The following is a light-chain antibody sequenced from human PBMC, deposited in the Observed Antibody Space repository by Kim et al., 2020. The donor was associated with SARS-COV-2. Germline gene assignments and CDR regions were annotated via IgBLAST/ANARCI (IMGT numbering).Light chain of an antibody. Sequence: VSTEERATPACRASQSVSSNLAWYQQKPGQAPRLLNYGASTRATGIPARFSGSGSGTEFTLTISSLQSEDFAVYYCQQYNNWPLTFGGGTKVDIK. CDR1: QSVSSN. J-gene: IGKJ4*01. CDR2: GAS. V-gene: IGKV3-15*01. CDR3: QQYNNWPLT.